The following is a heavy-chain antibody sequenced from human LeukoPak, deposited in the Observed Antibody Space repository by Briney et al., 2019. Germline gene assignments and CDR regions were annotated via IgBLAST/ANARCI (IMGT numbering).Heavy chain of an antibody. Sequence: SETLSLTCAVYGGSFSGYYWSWIRQPPGKGLEWIGYIYYSGSTNYNPSLKSRVTISVDTSKNQFSLKLSSVTAADTAVYYCARDWDTAMADYWGQGTLVTVSS. J-gene: IGHJ4*02. CDR2: IYYSGST. CDR1: GGSFSGYY. D-gene: IGHD5-18*01. V-gene: IGHV4-59*01. CDR3: ARDWDTAMADY.